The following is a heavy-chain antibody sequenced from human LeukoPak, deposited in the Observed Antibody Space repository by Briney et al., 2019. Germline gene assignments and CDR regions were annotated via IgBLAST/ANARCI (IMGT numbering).Heavy chain of an antibody. Sequence: SETLSLTCTVSGGSIGSGGYYWSWIRQHPGKGLEWIGYIYYSGSTYYNPSLKSRVTISVDTSKNQFSLKLSSVTAADTAVYYCARTNSSGWYFDYWGQGTLVTVSS. CDR3: ARTNSSGWYFDY. CDR1: GGSIGSGGYY. V-gene: IGHV4-31*03. CDR2: IYYSGST. J-gene: IGHJ4*02. D-gene: IGHD6-19*01.